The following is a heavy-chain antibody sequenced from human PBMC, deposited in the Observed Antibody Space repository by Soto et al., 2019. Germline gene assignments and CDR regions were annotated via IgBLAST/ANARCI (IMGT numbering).Heavy chain of an antibody. CDR2: INHSGST. D-gene: IGHD6-19*01. CDR3: ARHGSGWYGMVYFDY. J-gene: IGHJ4*02. V-gene: IGHV4-34*01. CDR1: GGSFSGYY. Sequence: PSETLSLTCAVYGGSFSGYYWSWIRQPPGKGLEWIGEINHSGSTNYNPSLKSRVTISVDTSKNQFSLKLSSVTAADTAVYYCARHGSGWYGMVYFDYWGQGTLVPVSS.